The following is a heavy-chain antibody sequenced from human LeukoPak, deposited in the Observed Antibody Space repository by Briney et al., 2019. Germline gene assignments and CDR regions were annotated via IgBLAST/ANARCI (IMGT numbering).Heavy chain of an antibody. CDR2: LKEDGSQT. CDR1: GFTFSNYW. V-gene: IGHV3-7*01. D-gene: IGHD1-7*01. J-gene: IGHJ4*02. Sequence: GGSLRLSCAASGFTFSNYWMSWVRQAPGRGLEWVANLKEDGSQTYYMDSVKGRFTISRDNAKNSLYLQMNSLRAEDTAVYYCARMNYVSSGWGAPFDYWGQGTLVTVSS. CDR3: ARMNYVSSGWGAPFDY.